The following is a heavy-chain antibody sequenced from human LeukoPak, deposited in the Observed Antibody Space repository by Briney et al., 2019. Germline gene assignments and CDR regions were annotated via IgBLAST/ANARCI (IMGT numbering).Heavy chain of an antibody. Sequence: GGSLRLSCAASGFTVSSNYMNWVRQAPGKGLDWVSSISISNSYIYYADSVKGRFTISRDNAKNSLYLQMNSLRAEDTAVYYCARGSGYYYDTRGVDYWGQGTLVTVSS. J-gene: IGHJ4*02. D-gene: IGHD3-22*01. CDR2: ISISNSYI. V-gene: IGHV3-21*01. CDR1: GFTVSSNY. CDR3: ARGSGYYYDTRGVDY.